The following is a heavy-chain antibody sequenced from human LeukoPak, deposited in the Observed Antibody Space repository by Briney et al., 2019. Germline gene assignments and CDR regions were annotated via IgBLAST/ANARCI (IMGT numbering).Heavy chain of an antibody. CDR3: ARGGRGSAAVVAPRSFDI. Sequence: GGSLRLSCAASGFTFSNYAMSWVRQAPGKGLDWVSVTYTGGNSYYADSVKGRFIISRDISKNTLYLQMNSLRAEDSALYYCARGGRGSAAVVAPRSFDIWGQGTMVTVSS. D-gene: IGHD3-22*01. CDR1: GFTFSNYA. CDR2: TYTGGNS. J-gene: IGHJ3*02. V-gene: IGHV3-53*01.